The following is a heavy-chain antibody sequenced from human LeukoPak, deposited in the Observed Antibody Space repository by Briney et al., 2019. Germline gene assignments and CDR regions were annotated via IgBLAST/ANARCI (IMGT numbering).Heavy chain of an antibody. D-gene: IGHD1-26*01. Sequence: KSSETLSLTCAVYGGSFSGYYWSWIRQPPGKGLEWIGEINHSGSTNYNPSLKSRVTISVDTSKNQFSLKLSSVTAADTAVYYCATPIVGATSSLGYWGQGTLVTVSS. J-gene: IGHJ4*02. CDR2: INHSGST. CDR3: ATPIVGATSSLGY. CDR1: GGSFSGYY. V-gene: IGHV4-34*01.